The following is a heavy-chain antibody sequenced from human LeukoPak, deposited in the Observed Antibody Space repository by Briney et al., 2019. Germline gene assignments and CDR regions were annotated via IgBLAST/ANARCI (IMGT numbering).Heavy chain of an antibody. CDR1: GFTFSSYA. CDR2: ISYDGSNK. J-gene: IGHJ4*02. V-gene: IGHV3-30-3*01. CDR3: ARTKSTKYYFGY. Sequence: GGSLRLSCAASGFTFSSYAMHWVRQAPGKGLEWVAVISYDGSNKYYADSVKGRFTISRDNSKNTLYLQMNSLRAEDTAVYYVARTKSTKYYFGYWGQGTLVTVSS.